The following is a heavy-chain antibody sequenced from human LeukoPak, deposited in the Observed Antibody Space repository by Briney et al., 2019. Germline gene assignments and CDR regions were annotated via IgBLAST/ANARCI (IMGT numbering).Heavy chain of an antibody. CDR2: IIPIFGTA. CDR1: GGTFSSYA. Sequence: SVKVSCKASGGTFSSYAISWVRQAPGQGLEWMGGIIPIFGTANYAQNFQGRVTITADESTSTAYMELSSLRSEDTAVYYCAYVVTATAYYFDYWGQGTLVTVSS. J-gene: IGHJ4*02. CDR3: AYVVTATAYYFDY. V-gene: IGHV1-69*13. D-gene: IGHD2-21*02.